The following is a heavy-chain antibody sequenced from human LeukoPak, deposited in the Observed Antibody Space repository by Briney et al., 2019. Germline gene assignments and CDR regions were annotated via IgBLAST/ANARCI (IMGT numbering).Heavy chain of an antibody. D-gene: IGHD3-16*02. J-gene: IGHJ4*02. CDR1: GGSISSGSYY. Sequence: PSQTLSLTCTVSGGSISSGSYYWSWIRQPPGKGLEWIGEINHSGSTNYNPSLKSRVTISVDTSKNQFSLKLSSVTAADTAVYYCARAVHGWNYDGYVWGSYRFYFDYWGQGTLVTVSS. V-gene: IGHV4-39*07. CDR3: ARAVHGWNYDGYVWGSYRFYFDY. CDR2: INHSGST.